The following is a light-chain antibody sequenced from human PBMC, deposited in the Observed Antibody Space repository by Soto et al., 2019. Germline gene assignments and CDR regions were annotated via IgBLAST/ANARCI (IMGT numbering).Light chain of an antibody. J-gene: IGKJ2*01. V-gene: IGKV3-20*01. CDR1: QILSSSY. Sequence: EIVLSQSPGTLSVSPGERVTLSCRASQILSSSYLAWYQQKPGQAPRLLIYGASSRATDIPDRFSGSGSGTDFTLTINRLEPEDFAVYYCQQYDSSPYTFARGTKLEIK. CDR2: GAS. CDR3: QQYDSSPYT.